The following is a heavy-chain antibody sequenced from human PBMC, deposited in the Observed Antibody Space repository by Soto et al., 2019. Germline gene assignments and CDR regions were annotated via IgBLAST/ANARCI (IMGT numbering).Heavy chain of an antibody. CDR1: GYSFTTYW. V-gene: IGHV5-51*01. CDR2: IYPGDSET. CDR3: GKHEGYCSRTTCSSVDH. J-gene: IGHJ4*02. D-gene: IGHD2-2*01. Sequence: PGESLKISCKGSGYSFTTYWISWLRQMPGKGLEWMGIIYPGDSETSYSPSFQGQVIISADKSINTAYLQWSSLKASDTAMYYCGKHEGYCSRTTCSSVDHWGQGTLVTVSS.